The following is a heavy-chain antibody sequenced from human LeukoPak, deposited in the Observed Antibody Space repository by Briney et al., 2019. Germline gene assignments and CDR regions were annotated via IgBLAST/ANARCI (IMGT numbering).Heavy chain of an antibody. D-gene: IGHD5-24*01. CDR1: VGPMRLYN. V-gene: IGHV4-59*01. CDR3: ARDRFATTTWDSTFDY. J-gene: IGHJ4*02. Sequence: SETLSLTCTVSVGPMRLYNWNWLRHPPEEGLEWIAYVDYDGNKKHNTPFESRVTLSINTSKNLFFLTLTDVDAADTAVYYCARDRFATTTWDSTFDYWGQGILVTVSS. CDR2: VDYDGNK.